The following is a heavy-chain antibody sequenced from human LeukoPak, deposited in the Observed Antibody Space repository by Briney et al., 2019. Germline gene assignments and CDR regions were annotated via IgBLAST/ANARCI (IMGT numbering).Heavy chain of an antibody. Sequence: ASVEVSCKASGYTFSSYGISWVRQAPGQGLEWMGWISAYNGNTNHAQKFQGRVTMTTDTSTSTAYMELRSLRSDDTAVYYCARESYYDSSGYPPYAFDIWGQGTMVTVSS. CDR3: ARESYYDSSGYPPYAFDI. CDR2: ISAYNGNT. J-gene: IGHJ3*02. V-gene: IGHV1-18*01. CDR1: GYTFSSYG. D-gene: IGHD3-22*01.